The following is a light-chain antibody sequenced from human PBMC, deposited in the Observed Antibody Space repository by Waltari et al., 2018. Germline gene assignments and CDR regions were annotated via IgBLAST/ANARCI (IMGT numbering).Light chain of an antibody. CDR3: QQLNSYPIT. J-gene: IGKJ5*01. Sequence: DIQLTQSPSFLSASVRDRVTITCRASQGISTYLAWYQQKPGKAPKLLIYAASTLQSEIPSRFSGSGSGTEFTLTVSSLQPEDFATYYCQQLNSYPITFGHGTRLEIK. CDR2: AAS. V-gene: IGKV1-9*01. CDR1: QGISTY.